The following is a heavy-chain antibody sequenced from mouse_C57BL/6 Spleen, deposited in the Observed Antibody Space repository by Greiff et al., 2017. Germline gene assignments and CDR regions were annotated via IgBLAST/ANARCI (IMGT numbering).Heavy chain of an antibody. Sequence: EVMLVESGGGLVKPGGSLKLSCAASGFTFSSYTMSWVRQTPEKRLEWVATISGGGGNTYYPDSVKGRFTISRDNAKNTLYLQMSSLRSEDTALYYCARVYDYDGFAYWGQGTLVTVSA. J-gene: IGHJ3*01. V-gene: IGHV5-9*01. CDR2: ISGGGGNT. CDR3: ARVYDYDGFAY. CDR1: GFTFSSYT. D-gene: IGHD2-4*01.